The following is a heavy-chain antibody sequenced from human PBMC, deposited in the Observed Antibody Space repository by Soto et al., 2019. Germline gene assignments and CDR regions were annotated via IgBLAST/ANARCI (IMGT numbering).Heavy chain of an antibody. CDR1: GFTFNNYA. Sequence: GGSLRLSCAASGFTFNNYAMSWVRQAPGKGLEWVSGISGSGGSTYYADSVKGRFTISRDNSKNTLQLQMNSLRAEDTAMFYCAKAGYSSGWPRLFDFWGQGTPVTVSS. CDR2: ISGSGGST. V-gene: IGHV3-23*01. D-gene: IGHD6-19*01. CDR3: AKAGYSSGWPRLFDF. J-gene: IGHJ4*02.